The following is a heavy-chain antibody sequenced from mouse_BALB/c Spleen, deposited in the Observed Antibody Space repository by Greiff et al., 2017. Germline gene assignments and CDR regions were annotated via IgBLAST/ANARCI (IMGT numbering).Heavy chain of an antibody. J-gene: IGHJ1*01. D-gene: IGHD1-1*01. CDR2: INSNGGST. CDR3: ARPNYYGSSPGYFDV. CDR1: GFTFSSYY. Sequence: EVKLVESGGGLVQPGGSLKLSCAASGFTFSSYYMSWVRQTPEKRLELVAAINSNGGSTYYPDTVKGRFTISRDNAKNTLYLQMSSLKSEDTALYYCARPNYYGSSPGYFDVWGAGTTVTVSS. V-gene: IGHV5-6-2*01.